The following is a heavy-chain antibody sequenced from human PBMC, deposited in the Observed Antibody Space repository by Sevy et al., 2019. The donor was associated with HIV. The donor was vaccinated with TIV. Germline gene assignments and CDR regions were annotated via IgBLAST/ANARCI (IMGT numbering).Heavy chain of an antibody. CDR1: GFTVNDKY. V-gene: IGHV3-66*02. CDR2: IFSSGST. J-gene: IGHJ4*02. D-gene: IGHD6-19*01. CDR3: VSLFLSYRSGWSYFDF. Sequence: GGSLRLSCAISGFTVNDKYIIWVRQAPGKGLEWVSVIFSSGSTYYADSAKGRFTISRDNSKNTVDLQMNSVRAEDTAVYYCVSLFLSYRSGWSYFDFWGQGSLVTVSS.